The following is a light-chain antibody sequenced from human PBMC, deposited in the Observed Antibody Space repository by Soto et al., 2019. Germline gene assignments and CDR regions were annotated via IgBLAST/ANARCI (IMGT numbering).Light chain of an antibody. Sequence: QSALTQPASVSGSPGQSTTISCTGTSSDVGSYNLVSWYQQHPGKAPKLMIYEGTKRFSGVSSRFSGSKSGNTASLTISGLQAEDEADYYCCSYAGSSWVVFGGGAKLTVL. J-gene: IGLJ2*01. CDR2: EGT. CDR3: CSYAGSSWVV. CDR1: SSDVGSYNL. V-gene: IGLV2-23*01.